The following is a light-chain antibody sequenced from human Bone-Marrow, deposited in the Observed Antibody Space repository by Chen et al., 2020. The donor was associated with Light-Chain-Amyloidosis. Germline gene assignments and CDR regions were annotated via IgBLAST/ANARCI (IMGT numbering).Light chain of an antibody. V-gene: IGKV3-20*01. CDR1: QTISSNY. J-gene: IGKJ4*01. CDR3: QQYGTSPLT. CDR2: GSS. Sequence: EIVLTQSPGTLSLSPGEGANLSCRASQTISSNYLTWYQQKFGQAPRLLIYGSSSRATGIPYRFTCSGSGTDFTLIINIRRPEDFGMYYCQQYGTSPLTFGVGTKVEIK.